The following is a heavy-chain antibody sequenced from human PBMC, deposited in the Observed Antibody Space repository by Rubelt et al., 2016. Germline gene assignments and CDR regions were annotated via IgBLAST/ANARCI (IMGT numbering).Heavy chain of an antibody. V-gene: IGHV1-46*01. Sequence: SYAQKFQGRVTMTRDTSTSTVYMELSSLRSEDTAVYYCARVQIAVAGLVYDYWGQGTLVTVSS. CDR3: ARVQIAVAGLVYDY. D-gene: IGHD6-19*01. J-gene: IGHJ4*02.